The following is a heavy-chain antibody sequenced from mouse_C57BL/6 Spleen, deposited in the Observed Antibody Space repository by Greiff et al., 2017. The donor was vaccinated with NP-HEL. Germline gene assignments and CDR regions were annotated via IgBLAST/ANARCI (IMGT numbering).Heavy chain of an antibody. CDR3: ARCRLYDGYYDAMDY. D-gene: IGHD2-3*01. CDR1: GYSITSGYY. J-gene: IGHJ4*01. Sequence: VKLQESGPGLVKPSQSLSLTCSVTGYSITSGYYWNWIRQFPGNKLEWMGYISYDGSNNYNPSLKNRISITRDTSKNQFFLKLNSVTTEDTATYYCARCRLYDGYYDAMDYWGQGTSVTVSS. CDR2: ISYDGSN. V-gene: IGHV3-6*01.